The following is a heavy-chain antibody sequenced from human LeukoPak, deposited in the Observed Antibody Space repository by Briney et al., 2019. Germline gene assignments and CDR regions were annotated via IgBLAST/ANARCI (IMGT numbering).Heavy chain of an antibody. Sequence: GGSLRLSCTASGFTFGDYAMSWVRQAPGKGLEWVGSIRSKAYGGTTEYAASVKGRFTISRDDSKSIAYLQMNSLKTEDTAVYYCTRDPYYFDYWGQGTLVTVSS. CDR2: IRSKAYGGTT. J-gene: IGHJ4*02. CDR3: TRDPYYFDY. CDR1: GFTFGDYA. V-gene: IGHV3-49*04.